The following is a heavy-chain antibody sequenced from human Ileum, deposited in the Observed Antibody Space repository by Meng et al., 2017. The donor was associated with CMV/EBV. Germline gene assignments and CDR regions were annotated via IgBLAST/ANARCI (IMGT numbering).Heavy chain of an antibody. J-gene: IGHJ4*02. D-gene: IGHD1-1*01. CDR1: GFVLGDYF. CDR3: ARDTASSGLDH. V-gene: IGHV3-11*01. Sequence: GESLKISCAASGFVLGDYFMNWVRQAPGKGLEWVAYISSTSYTIYYADSVKGRFTISRDNAQNSVYLQMNSLTAEDTAVYYCARDTASSGLDHWGQGTLVTVSS. CDR2: ISSTSYTI.